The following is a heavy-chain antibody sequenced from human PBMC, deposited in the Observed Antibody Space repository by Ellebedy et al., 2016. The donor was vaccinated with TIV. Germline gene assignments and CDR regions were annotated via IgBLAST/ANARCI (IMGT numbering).Heavy chain of an antibody. V-gene: IGHV4-39*01. J-gene: IGHJ2*01. D-gene: IGHD4-23*01. CDR2: IYYSGAT. CDR1: ADSISSNTHY. Sequence: MPSETLSLTCTVSADSISSNTHYWGWVRQPPGKGLEWIGNIYYSGATYYNPSLKSRVTIKVDTVKNQFSLRLTSVTAADTAVYYCARLRHYGGDSVWFFDLWGRGTLVTVSS. CDR3: ARLRHYGGDSVWFFDL.